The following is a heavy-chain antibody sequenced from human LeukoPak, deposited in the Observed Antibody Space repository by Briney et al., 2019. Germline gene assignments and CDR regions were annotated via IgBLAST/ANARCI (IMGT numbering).Heavy chain of an antibody. CDR1: GGTFSSYA. D-gene: IGHD3-16*01. CDR2: IIPIFGTA. Sequence: SVKVSCKASGGTFSSYAISWVRQAPGQGLEWMGGIIPIFGTANYAQKFQGRVTIITDESTSTAYMELSSLRSEDTAVYYCAIPRRGSYGPFDYWGQGTLVTVSS. CDR3: AIPRRGSYGPFDY. V-gene: IGHV1-69*05. J-gene: IGHJ4*02.